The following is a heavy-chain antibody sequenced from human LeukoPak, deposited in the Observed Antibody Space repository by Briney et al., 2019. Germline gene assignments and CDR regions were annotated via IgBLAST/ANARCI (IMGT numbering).Heavy chain of an antibody. V-gene: IGHV3-21*01. CDR1: GFTFSSYS. D-gene: IGHD2-2*01. J-gene: IGHJ3*02. CDR3: ARVAIPAAHSHAFDI. Sequence: PGGSLRLSCAASGFTFSSYSMNWVRQAPGKGLEWVSSISSSSSYIYYADSVKGRFTISRDNAKNSLYLQMNSLRAEDTAVYYCARVAIPAAHSHAFDIWGQGTMVTVSS. CDR2: ISSSSSYI.